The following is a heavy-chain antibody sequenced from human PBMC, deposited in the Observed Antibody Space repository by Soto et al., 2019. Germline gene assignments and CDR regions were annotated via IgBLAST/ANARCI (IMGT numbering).Heavy chain of an antibody. V-gene: IGHV4-59*01. Sequence: PSETLSLTSTVSGACLNNFFWSWIRQTPGKGLEWIGYVSQGGAAAYLAESETTGYNPSLKSRATISLDLSKNQFSLRLTSVTAADTAVYYCARDFKNITMVRGVILSYYYGMDVWGQGTTVTVSS. CDR2: VSQGGAAAYLAESETT. CDR1: GACLNNFF. J-gene: IGHJ6*02. D-gene: IGHD3-10*01. CDR3: ARDFKNITMVRGVILSYYYGMDV.